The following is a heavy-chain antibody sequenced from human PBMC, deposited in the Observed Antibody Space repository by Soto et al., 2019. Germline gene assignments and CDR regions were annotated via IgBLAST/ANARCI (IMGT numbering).Heavy chain of an antibody. D-gene: IGHD4-17*01. CDR1: GYTFSSFF. Sequence: APVKVSCKASGYTFSSFFIHWVRQAPGQGLEWMGIIDPSGGTTTYAQKFQGRVTMTRDTSTSTVYMELSSLRSEDTAVYYCARGEYGDFLDFWGQGTLVTVSS. V-gene: IGHV1-46*03. CDR2: IDPSGGTT. J-gene: IGHJ4*02. CDR3: ARGEYGDFLDF.